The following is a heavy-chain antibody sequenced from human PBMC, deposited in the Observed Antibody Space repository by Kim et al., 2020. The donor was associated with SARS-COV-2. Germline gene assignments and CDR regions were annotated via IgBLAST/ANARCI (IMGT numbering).Heavy chain of an antibody. CDR3: ARVSGTSFRGYYYMDV. CDR2: INHSGST. J-gene: IGHJ6*03. D-gene: IGHD6-13*01. Sequence: SETLSLTCAVYGGSFSGYYWSWIRQPPGKGLEWIGEINHSGSTNYNPSLKSRVTISVDTSKNQFSLKLSSVTAADTAVYYCARVSGTSFRGYYYMDVWGKGTTVTVSS. V-gene: IGHV4-34*01. CDR1: GGSFSGYY.